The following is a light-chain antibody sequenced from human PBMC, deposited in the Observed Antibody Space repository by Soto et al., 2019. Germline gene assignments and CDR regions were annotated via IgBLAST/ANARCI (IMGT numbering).Light chain of an antibody. CDR3: QQYSTSQT. J-gene: IGKJ1*01. Sequence: EIVLTQSPGTLSLSPGERATLSCRASQSVTSYLAWYQQKPGQAPRLLIYASSTRATGIPDRFSGGGSGTDFTLTISRLEPEYFAVYYCQQYSTSQTFGQGTVLEI. V-gene: IGKV3-20*01. CDR1: QSVTSY. CDR2: ASS.